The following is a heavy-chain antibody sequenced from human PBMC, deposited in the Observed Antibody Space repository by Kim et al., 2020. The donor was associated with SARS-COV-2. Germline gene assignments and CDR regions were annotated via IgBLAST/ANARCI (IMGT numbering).Heavy chain of an antibody. V-gene: IGHV4-34*01. D-gene: IGHD3-9*01. CDR3: ARGRPYYDILTGYYNSHLKDYFDY. J-gene: IGHJ4*02. CDR1: GGSFSGYY. Sequence: SETLSLTCAVYGGSFSGYYWSWIRQPPGKGLEWIGEINHSGSTNYNPSLKSRVTISVDTSKNQFSLKLSSVTAADTAVYYCARGRPYYDILTGYYNSHLKDYFDYWGQGTLVTVSS. CDR2: INHSGST.